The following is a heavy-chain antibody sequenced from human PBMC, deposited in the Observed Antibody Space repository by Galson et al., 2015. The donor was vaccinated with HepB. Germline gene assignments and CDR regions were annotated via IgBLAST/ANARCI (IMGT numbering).Heavy chain of an antibody. CDR2: ISSSGSTI. J-gene: IGHJ3*02. V-gene: IGHV3-11*01. D-gene: IGHD2-8*02. Sequence: SLRLSCAASGFTFSDYYMSWIRQAPGKGLEWVSYISSSGSTIYYADSVKGRFTISRDNAKNSLYLQMNSLRAEDTAVYYCARSGQGGVFLWLVAFDIWGQGTMVTVSS. CDR3: ARSGQGGVFLWLVAFDI. CDR1: GFTFSDYY.